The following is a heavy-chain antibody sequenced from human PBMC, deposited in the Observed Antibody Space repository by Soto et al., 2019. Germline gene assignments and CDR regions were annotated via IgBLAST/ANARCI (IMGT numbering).Heavy chain of an antibody. Sequence: WWSLRLSCAASVFTFSNFAIHWFRQAPGKGLEWVAVISHDGANKYYADSVKGRFTISRDNSNNTLYLQMNSLRAEDTTVYYCARNYYGSGSYLGPFGYWGQGTLVTVS. CDR3: ARNYYGSGSYLGPFGY. CDR2: ISHDGANK. J-gene: IGHJ4*02. D-gene: IGHD3-10*01. V-gene: IGHV3-30-3*01. CDR1: VFTFSNFA.